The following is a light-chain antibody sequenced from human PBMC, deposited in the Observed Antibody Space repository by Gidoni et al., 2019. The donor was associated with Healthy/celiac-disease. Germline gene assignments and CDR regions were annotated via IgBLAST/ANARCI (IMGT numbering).Light chain of an antibody. Sequence: EIVLTQSPGTLSLSPGERATLSCRASQSVSSSYLAWYQQKPGQAPRLLIDGASSRATGIPDRFSGSGSGTDFTLTISRLEPEDVAVYYCQQYGSSPWTFGQGTKVEIK. CDR3: QQYGSSPWT. CDR2: GAS. V-gene: IGKV3-20*01. CDR1: QSVSSSY. J-gene: IGKJ1*01.